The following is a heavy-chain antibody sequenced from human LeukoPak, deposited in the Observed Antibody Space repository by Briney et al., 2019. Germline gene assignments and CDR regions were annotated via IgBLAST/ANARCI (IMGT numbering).Heavy chain of an antibody. D-gene: IGHD3-10*01. Sequence: GGSLRLSCAASGFTFSSYGMHWVRQAPGKGLEWVAVIWYDGSNKYYADSVKGRFTISRDNSKNTLYLQMNSLRAEDTAVYYCAKAYYYGSGSSPYYFDYWGQGTLVTVSS. V-gene: IGHV3-33*06. CDR1: GFTFSSYG. J-gene: IGHJ4*02. CDR3: AKAYYYGSGSSPYYFDY. CDR2: IWYDGSNK.